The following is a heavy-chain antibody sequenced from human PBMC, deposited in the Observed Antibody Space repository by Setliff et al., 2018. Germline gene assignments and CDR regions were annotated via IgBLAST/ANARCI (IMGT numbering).Heavy chain of an antibody. Sequence: GPSVKVSCKASGYTFTAYDIHWMRQAPGQSLEWMGWINGVNGNTKYSQNFQGRVTFTSDTSANTAFMELSSLRSEDSSMYYCARGQTVGPNSGKDYWGQGTLVTVSS. CDR3: ARGQTVGPNSGKDY. D-gene: IGHD1-26*01. V-gene: IGHV1-3*01. CDR2: INGVNGNT. J-gene: IGHJ4*02. CDR1: GYTFTAYD.